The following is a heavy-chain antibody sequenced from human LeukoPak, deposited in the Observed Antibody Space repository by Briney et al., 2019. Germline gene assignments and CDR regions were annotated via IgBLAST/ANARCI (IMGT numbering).Heavy chain of an antibody. J-gene: IGHJ4*02. CDR3: VRSTSPPQFDY. Sequence: PGGSLRLSCTASGFNFDTYPMNWVRQAPGKGLEWVSSMNSSSHYKEYAHSVKGRFIISRDNAKNSLYLQMNSLRAEDTAVYYCVRSTSPPQFDYWGQGILVSVSS. D-gene: IGHD2-2*01. V-gene: IGHV3-21*01. CDR2: MNSSSHYK. CDR1: GFNFDTYP.